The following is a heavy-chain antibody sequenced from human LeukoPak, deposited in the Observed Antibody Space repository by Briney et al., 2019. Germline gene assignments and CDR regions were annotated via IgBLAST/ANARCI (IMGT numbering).Heavy chain of an antibody. Sequence: PGGSLRLSCAASGFTFSSYDMHWVRQVTGKGLEWVSGIGTAGDTYYSGSVKGRFTISRDNAKNSLYLQMNSLRAEDTAVYYCAELGITMIGGVWGKGTTVTISS. D-gene: IGHD3-10*02. CDR1: GFTFSSYD. J-gene: IGHJ6*04. V-gene: IGHV3-13*01. CDR3: AELGITMIGGV. CDR2: IGTAGDT.